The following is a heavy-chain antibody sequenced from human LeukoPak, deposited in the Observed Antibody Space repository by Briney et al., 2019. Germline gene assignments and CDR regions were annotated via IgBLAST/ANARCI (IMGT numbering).Heavy chain of an antibody. V-gene: IGHV4-31*03. Sequence: PSETLSLTCTVSGGSISSGGYYWSWLRQRPGKGLEWIGYIYYSGSTYYNPSLKSRVTISVDTSKNQFSLKLSSVTAADTAVYYCAWSLGELSASPYYYGMDVWGQGTTVTVSS. J-gene: IGHJ6*02. CDR2: IYYSGST. D-gene: IGHD3-16*02. CDR1: GGSISSGGYY. CDR3: AWSLGELSASPYYYGMDV.